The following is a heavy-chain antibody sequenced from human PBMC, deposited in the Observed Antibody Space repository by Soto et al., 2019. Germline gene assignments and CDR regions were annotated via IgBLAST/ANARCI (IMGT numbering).Heavy chain of an antibody. CDR2: IDTSGTT. Sequence: PSETLSLTGTVSCASIIGFYWSWIRQSAGKGLEWIGRIDTSGTTSYNPSLKSRLTMSLNTSKNQFSLKLRSVTAADTAVYYCARGTRATQYYFYFYGMDVWGQGTTVTVS. CDR3: ARGTRATQYYFYFYGMDV. J-gene: IGHJ6*02. D-gene: IGHD3-10*01. V-gene: IGHV4-4*07. CDR1: CASIIGFY.